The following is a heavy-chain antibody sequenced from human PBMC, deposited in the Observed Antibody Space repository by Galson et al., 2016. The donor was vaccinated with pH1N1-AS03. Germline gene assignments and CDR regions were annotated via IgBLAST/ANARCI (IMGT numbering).Heavy chain of an antibody. V-gene: IGHV3-30*03. CDR1: GFTFSTYG. J-gene: IGHJ4*02. CDR2: ISNDGSHQ. CDR3: ARDQDYYDSSGNYDY. D-gene: IGHD3-22*01. Sequence: SLRLSCAASGFTFSTYGMHWVRQAPGKGLEWVAVISNDGSHQFSADSVKGRFTISRDNSKNTLYLQMNRLRAEDTAVYYCARDQDYYDSSGNYDYWGQGTLVAVSS.